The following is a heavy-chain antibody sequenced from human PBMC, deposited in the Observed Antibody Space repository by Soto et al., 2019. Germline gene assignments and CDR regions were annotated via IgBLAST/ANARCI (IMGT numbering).Heavy chain of an antibody. Sequence: QITLKESGPTLVKSTQTLTLTCTFSGFSLNTGGVGVGWIRQPPGKALEWLALIYWDDDKRYSPSLKSRLTITKDASKYQVVLTMTNMDPVDTATYFCARAQWFGDPFDYWGQGTLVTVSS. D-gene: IGHD3-10*01. CDR2: IYWDDDK. CDR1: GFSLNTGGVG. V-gene: IGHV2-5*02. CDR3: ARAQWFGDPFDY. J-gene: IGHJ4*02.